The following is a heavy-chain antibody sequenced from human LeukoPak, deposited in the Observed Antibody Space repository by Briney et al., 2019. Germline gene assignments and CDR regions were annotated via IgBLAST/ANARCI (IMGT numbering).Heavy chain of an antibody. Sequence: GESLKISCKGSGYSFTTYWIAWVRQTPGKGLEWMGIIHPSDSNTRYSPSFQGQVTMSADKSISTAYLQWSSLKASDTAMYYCARLPAGILWWRFDYWGQGTLVTVSS. D-gene: IGHD2-21*01. J-gene: IGHJ4*02. CDR1: GYSFTTYW. CDR3: ARLPAGILWWRFDY. V-gene: IGHV5-51*01. CDR2: IHPSDSNT.